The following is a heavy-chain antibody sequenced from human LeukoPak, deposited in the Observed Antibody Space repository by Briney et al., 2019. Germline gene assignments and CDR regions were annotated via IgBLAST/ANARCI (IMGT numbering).Heavy chain of an antibody. CDR3: AREYSSSPKAVFDP. Sequence: GGSLRLPCAASGFTFSSYAMHWVRQAPGKGLEWVAVISYDGSNKYYADSVKGRFTISRDNSKNTLYLQMNSLRAEDTAVYYCAREYSSSPKAVFDPWGQGTLVTVSS. V-gene: IGHV3-30*01. CDR1: GFTFSSYA. CDR2: ISYDGSNK. J-gene: IGHJ5*02. D-gene: IGHD6-6*01.